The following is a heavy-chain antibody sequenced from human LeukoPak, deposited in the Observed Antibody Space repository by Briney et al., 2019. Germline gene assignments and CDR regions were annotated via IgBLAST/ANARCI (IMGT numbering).Heavy chain of an antibody. CDR2: MNPNSGNT. CDR3: SRGTYSSSWFLDY. J-gene: IGHJ4*02. D-gene: IGHD6-13*01. CDR1: GYTFTSYD. Sequence: ASVKVSCKASGYTFTSYDINWVRQATGQGLEWMGWMNPNSGNTGYAQKFQGRVTITRNTSITTAYMELSSLSSEDTAVYYCSRGTYSSSWFLDYWGQGTLVTVSS. V-gene: IGHV1-8*03.